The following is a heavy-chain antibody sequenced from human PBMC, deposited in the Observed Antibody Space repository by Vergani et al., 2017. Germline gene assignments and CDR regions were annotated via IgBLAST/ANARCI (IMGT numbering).Heavy chain of an antibody. Sequence: QEQLVESGGGVVQPGRSLRLSCAASGFTFSSYGMHWVRQAPGKGLEWVAVISYDGSNKYYTDSVKGRFTISRDNSKNTLYLQMNSLRAEDTAVYYCAKDSGSGSFFGVGYYMDVWGKGP. CDR1: GFTFSSYG. CDR3: AKDSGSGSFFGVGYYMDV. CDR2: ISYDGSNK. J-gene: IGHJ6*03. D-gene: IGHD3-10*01. V-gene: IGHV3-30*18.